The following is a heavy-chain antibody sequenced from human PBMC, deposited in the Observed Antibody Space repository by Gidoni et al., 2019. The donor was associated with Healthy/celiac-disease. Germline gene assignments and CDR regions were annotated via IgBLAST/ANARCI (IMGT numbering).Heavy chain of an antibody. CDR2: INHSGSP. Sequence: QVQLQQWGAGLLKPSETLSLTCAVYGGSFSGYYWSWIRQPPGKGLEWIGEINHSGSPNYNPSLKCRVTISVDTSKNQVSLKLSSVTAADTAVYYCARGRVYAIFFYWGQGTLVTVSS. CDR3: ARGRVYAIFFY. J-gene: IGHJ4*02. D-gene: IGHD2-8*01. CDR1: GGSFSGYY. V-gene: IGHV4-34*01.